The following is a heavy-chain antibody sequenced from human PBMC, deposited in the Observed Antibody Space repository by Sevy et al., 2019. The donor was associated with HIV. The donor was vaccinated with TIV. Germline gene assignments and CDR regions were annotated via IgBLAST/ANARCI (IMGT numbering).Heavy chain of an antibody. Sequence: SETLSLTCTVSGGSISSYYWSWIRQPPGKGLEWIGYIYYSGSTNYNPSHKSRVTISVDTSKNQFSLKLSSVTAADTAVYYCARADRYYYGMDVWGQGTTVTVSS. J-gene: IGHJ6*02. CDR3: ARADRYYYGMDV. CDR1: GGSISSYY. CDR2: IYYSGST. V-gene: IGHV4-59*13.